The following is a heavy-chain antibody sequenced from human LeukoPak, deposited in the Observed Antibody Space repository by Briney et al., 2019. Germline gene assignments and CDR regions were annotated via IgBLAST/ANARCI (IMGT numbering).Heavy chain of an antibody. Sequence: PSETLSLTCTVSGGSISGYYWSWIRQPPAKGLEWVGYIYYSGRTNYNPSLKSRVAISVDTSRNQFSLTLSSVTAADTAVYFCARTFSSSYPDAFDIWGQGTVVTVSS. CDR1: GGSISGYY. V-gene: IGHV4-59*08. J-gene: IGHJ3*02. D-gene: IGHD6-13*01. CDR2: IYYSGRT. CDR3: ARTFSSSYPDAFDI.